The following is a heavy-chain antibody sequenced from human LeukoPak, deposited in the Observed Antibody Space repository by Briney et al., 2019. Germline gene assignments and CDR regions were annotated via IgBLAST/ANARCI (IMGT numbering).Heavy chain of an antibody. D-gene: IGHD6-19*01. J-gene: IGHJ6*03. CDR1: GFTFSSYA. CDR2: VSDSGTST. CDR3: AKPYSSGWSPYYHYYMDV. Sequence: PGGSLRLSCAASGFTFSSYAMSWVRQAPGKGLEWVSSVSDSGTSTYYADSVKGRFTISRDNSKNTLYLQMSTLRAEDTAVYFCAKPYSSGWSPYYHYYMDVWGTGTTVTVSS. V-gene: IGHV3-23*01.